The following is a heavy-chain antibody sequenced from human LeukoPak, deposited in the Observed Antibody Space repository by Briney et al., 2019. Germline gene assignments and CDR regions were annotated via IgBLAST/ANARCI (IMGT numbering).Heavy chain of an antibody. Sequence: GGSLRLSCAASGFTFSSYSMNWVRQAPGKGLEWVSSISSSSSYIYYADTVKGRFTISRDNAKNSLYLQMNSLRAEDTAVYYCARDGSVAGNWYFDYWGQGTLVTVSS. CDR1: GFTFSSYS. V-gene: IGHV3-21*01. J-gene: IGHJ4*02. CDR2: ISSSSSYI. D-gene: IGHD6-19*01. CDR3: ARDGSVAGNWYFDY.